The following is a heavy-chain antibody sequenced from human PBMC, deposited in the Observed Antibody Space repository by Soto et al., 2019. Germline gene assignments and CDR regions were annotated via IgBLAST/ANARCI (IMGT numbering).Heavy chain of an antibody. CDR3: ASLGVGDWANYYYYYGMDV. D-gene: IGHD2-21*02. Sequence: PXGSLRLSCAATGFTFSVYAMTWVRQAPEKGLEWVSAVTANGGSTYSADSVKGRFTISRDNSKNTLFLQMNSLSAEDTAVYYCASLGVGDWANYYYYYGMDVWGQGTTVTVSS. CDR2: VTANGGST. V-gene: IGHV3-23*01. CDR1: GFTFSVYA. J-gene: IGHJ6*02.